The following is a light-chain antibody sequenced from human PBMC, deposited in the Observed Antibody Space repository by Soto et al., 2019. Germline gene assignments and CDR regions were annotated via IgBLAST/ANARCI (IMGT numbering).Light chain of an antibody. V-gene: IGLV1-40*01. CDR2: DNN. CDR3: QSYDSSLSGFWV. CDR1: SSNIGAGYD. J-gene: IGLJ3*02. Sequence: QSVLTQPPSMSGAPGQRVSISCTGSSSNIGAGYDVQWYQHLPGTAPKLLIYDNNNRPSGVPDRFSGSKSGTSASLAITGLQAEDEADYYCQSYDSSLSGFWVFGGGTQLTVL.